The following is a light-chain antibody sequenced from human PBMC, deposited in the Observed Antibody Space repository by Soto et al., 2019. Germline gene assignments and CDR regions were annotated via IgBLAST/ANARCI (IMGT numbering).Light chain of an antibody. CDR3: SSYTSSSTLVV. CDR1: SSDVGGYNY. Sequence: QSVLTQPASVSGSPGQSITISCTGTSSDVGGYNYVSWYQQHPGKAPKLMLYGVSNRPSGVSNRFSGSKSGNTSSLTISGLQAEDEGDYYCSSYTSSSTLVVFCGGTTLTVL. CDR2: GVS. V-gene: IGLV2-14*01. J-gene: IGLJ2*01.